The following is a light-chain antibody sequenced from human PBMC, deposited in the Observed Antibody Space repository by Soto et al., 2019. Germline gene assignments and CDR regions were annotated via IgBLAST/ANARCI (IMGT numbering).Light chain of an antibody. Sequence: EIVLTQSPATLSLSPGERATLSCRASQSVSSYLAWYQQKPGQAPRLLIYDASTRATGIPARFSGSGSGTDFTLTISSLEPEDFAVYYCQQSSDWPLTFGGGTKVDIK. J-gene: IGKJ4*01. CDR2: DAS. CDR3: QQSSDWPLT. CDR1: QSVSSY. V-gene: IGKV3-11*01.